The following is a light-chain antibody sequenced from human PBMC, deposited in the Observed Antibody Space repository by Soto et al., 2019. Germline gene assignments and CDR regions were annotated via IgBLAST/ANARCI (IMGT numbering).Light chain of an antibody. CDR2: GAS. CDR3: QQYTASSFT. J-gene: IGKJ3*01. V-gene: IGKV3-20*01. CDR1: QSVSSSY. Sequence: EIVLTQSPGTLSLSPGERATLSCRASQSVSSSYLVWYQQKHGQAPRLLIYGASKRATGVPNRFSGSGSGTDFTLTISRLESEDFAVYYCQQYTASSFTFGPGTKVDIK.